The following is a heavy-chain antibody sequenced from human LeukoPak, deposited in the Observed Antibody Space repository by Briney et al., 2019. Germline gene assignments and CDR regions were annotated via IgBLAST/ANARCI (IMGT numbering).Heavy chain of an antibody. V-gene: IGHV4-39*07. J-gene: IGHJ4*02. CDR1: GASISNSSHY. Sequence: SETLSLTCIVSGASISNSSHYWGWIRQPPGKGLEWIGNIYYTGTTYYAPSLKSRVTISIDTSKSQFSLKVSSVTAADTAVYYCARLPFYDSSGYWGQGTLVTVSS. CDR2: IYYTGTT. CDR3: ARLPFYDSSGY. D-gene: IGHD3-22*01.